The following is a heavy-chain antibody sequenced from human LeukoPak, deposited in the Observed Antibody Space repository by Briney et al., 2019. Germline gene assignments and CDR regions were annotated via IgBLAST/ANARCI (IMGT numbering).Heavy chain of an antibody. CDR1: GFTFSDYN. Sequence: GGSLRLSCAASGFTFSDYNMGWMRQAPGKGLEWVSYTRSSDNNMFYADSVKGRFTISRDNAKYSVYLQMNSLRAEDTAVYYCARRIAGDGSHAFDIWGQGTMVTVSS. CDR3: ARRIAGDGSHAFDI. V-gene: IGHV3-11*01. D-gene: IGHD6-19*01. J-gene: IGHJ3*02. CDR2: TRSSDNNM.